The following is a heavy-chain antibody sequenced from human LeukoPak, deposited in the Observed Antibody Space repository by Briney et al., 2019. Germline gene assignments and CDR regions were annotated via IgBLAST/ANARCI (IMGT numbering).Heavy chain of an antibody. Sequence: GGSLRLSCASSGFTFNDHYMDWVRQAPGKGREWVGRTRNKANSYTTEYAASVKGRFTISRDDSKNSLYLQMNSLKTEDTAVYYCARGAPNYYDSSGYYYPLFIWGQGTLVTVSS. CDR1: GFTFNDHY. V-gene: IGHV3-72*01. CDR2: TRNKANSYTT. J-gene: IGHJ4*02. CDR3: ARGAPNYYDSSGYYYPLFI. D-gene: IGHD3-22*01.